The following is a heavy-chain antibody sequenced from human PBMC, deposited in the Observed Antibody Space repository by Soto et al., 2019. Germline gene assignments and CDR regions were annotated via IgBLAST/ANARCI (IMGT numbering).Heavy chain of an antibody. D-gene: IGHD3-3*01. J-gene: IGHJ5*02. Sequence: PSETLSLTGAVSGGSISSGGYSWSWIRQPPGKGLEWIGYIYHSGSTYYNPSLKSRVTISVDRSNNQFSLKLSSVTAADTAVYYCARSDFWSGYLDPWGQGTLVTVSS. V-gene: IGHV4-30-2*01. CDR1: GGSISSGGYS. CDR2: IYHSGST. CDR3: ARSDFWSGYLDP.